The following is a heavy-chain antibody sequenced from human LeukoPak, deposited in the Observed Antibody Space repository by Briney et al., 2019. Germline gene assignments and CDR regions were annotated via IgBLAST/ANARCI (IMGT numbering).Heavy chain of an antibody. D-gene: IGHD2-15*01. J-gene: IGHJ4*02. CDR3: ASGGSYLPNFDY. Sequence: GGSLRLSCAASGFTFSNYVMHWVRQAPGKGLEWVAFIRYDGSNKYYADSVKGRFTISRDNSKKTLYLQMNSLRAEDTAVYYCASGGSYLPNFDYWGQGTLVTVSS. CDR1: GFTFSNYV. V-gene: IGHV3-30*02. CDR2: IRYDGSNK.